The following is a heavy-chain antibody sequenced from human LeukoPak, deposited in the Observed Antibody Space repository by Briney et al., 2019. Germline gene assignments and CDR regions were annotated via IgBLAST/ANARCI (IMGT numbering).Heavy chain of an antibody. D-gene: IGHD2-2*03. CDR2: IYYTGVT. V-gene: IGHV4-39*01. J-gene: IGHJ4*02. CDR3: ARLDIAVVRATSFDF. CDR1: GGSIRSSGYY. Sequence: SETLSLTCTVSGGSIRSSGYYWGWIRQPPGKGLEWIGSIYYTGVTYYNPSLKSRVTISVDTSKNQFSLKLSSVTAADTAVYYCARLDIAVVRATSFDFWGQGTLVTVSS.